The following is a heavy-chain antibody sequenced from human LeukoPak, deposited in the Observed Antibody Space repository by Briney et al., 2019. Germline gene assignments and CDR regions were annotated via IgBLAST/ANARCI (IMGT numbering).Heavy chain of an antibody. CDR1: GGTVISYA. V-gene: IGHV1-69*13. J-gene: IGHJ6*03. Sequence: SGKVSCKASGGTVISYAISWVRQAPGQGLEWRGGIIPIFGTANYAQKFQGRVTITADESTSTAYMELSSLRSEDTAVYYCARGAQGDYDFWSGRRPAYYMDVWGKGTTVTVSS. D-gene: IGHD3-3*01. CDR2: IIPIFGTA. CDR3: ARGAQGDYDFWSGRRPAYYMDV.